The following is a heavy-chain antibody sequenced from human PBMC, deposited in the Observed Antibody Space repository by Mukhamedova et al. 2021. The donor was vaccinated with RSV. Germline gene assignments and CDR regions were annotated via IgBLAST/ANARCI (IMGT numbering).Heavy chain of an antibody. Sequence: KQDGSEKYYVDSVKGRFTISRDNAKNSLYLQMNSLRAEDTAVYYCARDLIGDYWGQGTLDTVSS. CDR2: KQDGSEK. CDR3: ARDLIGDY. J-gene: IGHJ4*02. V-gene: IGHV3-7*01. D-gene: IGHD3-10*01.